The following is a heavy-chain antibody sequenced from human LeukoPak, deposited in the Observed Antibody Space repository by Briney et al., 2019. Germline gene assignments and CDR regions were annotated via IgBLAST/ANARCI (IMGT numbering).Heavy chain of an antibody. J-gene: IGHJ5*02. CDR1: GGSFSGYY. CDR2: INHSGST. Sequence: SETLSLTCAVFGGSFSGYYWSWIRQPPGKGLEWIGEINHSGSTNYNPSLKSRVTISVDTSKNQFSLKLSSVTAADTALYYCARDRGSGREGLDPWGQGTLVTVSS. V-gene: IGHV4-34*01. D-gene: IGHD3-10*01. CDR3: ARDRGSGREGLDP.